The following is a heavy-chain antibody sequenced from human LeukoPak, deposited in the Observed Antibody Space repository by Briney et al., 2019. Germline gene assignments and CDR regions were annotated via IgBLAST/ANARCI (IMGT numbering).Heavy chain of an antibody. CDR3: ATHHREGVTGREYFQH. D-gene: IGHD6-19*01. V-gene: IGHV3-30*03. Sequence: GGSQRLSCAASGFNFGSYGMHWVRQAPGKGLEWVAFISYDGNNKYYADSVKGRFTISRDNSKNTLYLQMISLRAEDTAVYYCATHHREGVTGREYFQHWGQGTLVTVSS. J-gene: IGHJ1*01. CDR2: ISYDGNNK. CDR1: GFNFGSYG.